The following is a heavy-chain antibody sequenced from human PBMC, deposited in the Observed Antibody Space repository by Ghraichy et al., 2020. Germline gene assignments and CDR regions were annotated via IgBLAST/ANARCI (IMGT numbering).Heavy chain of an antibody. CDR3: AKPGPTAHRPEDYFDY. J-gene: IGHJ4*02. D-gene: IGHD4-17*01. V-gene: IGHV3-23*01. CDR1: GFTFSSYA. CDR2: ISGSGGST. Sequence: GGSLRLSCAASGFTFSSYAMSWVRQAPGKGLEWVSAISGSGGSTYYADSVKGRFTISRDNSKNTLYLQMNSLRAEDTAVYYCAKPGPTAHRPEDYFDYWCQGTLVTVSS.